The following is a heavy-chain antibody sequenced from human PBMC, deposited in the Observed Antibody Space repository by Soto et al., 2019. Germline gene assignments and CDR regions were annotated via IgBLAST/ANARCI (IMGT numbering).Heavy chain of an antibody. D-gene: IGHD2-15*01. CDR2: INHSGST. J-gene: IGHJ3*02. CDR3: ARGRLGYCSGGSCYSRDFAFDI. CDR1: GGSFSGYY. V-gene: IGHV4-34*01. Sequence: QVQLQQWGAGLLKPSETLSLTCAVYGGSFSGYYWSWIRQPPGKGLEWIGEINHSGSTNYNPSLKSRVIISEDTSKNQFSLKRSSVTAADTAVYYCARGRLGYCSGGSCYSRDFAFDIWGQGTMVTVSS.